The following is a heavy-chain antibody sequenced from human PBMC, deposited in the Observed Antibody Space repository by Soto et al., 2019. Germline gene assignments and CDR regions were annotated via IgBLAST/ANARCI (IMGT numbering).Heavy chain of an antibody. Sequence: ETLSLTCTVSGGSVSSGSYYWSWIRQPPGKGLEWIGYIYYSGSTNYNPSLKTRVTISVDTSKNQFSLKLSPVTAADTAVYYCAREIGRYNWNFGRDYYYGMDVWGQGTTVTVSS. CDR3: AREIGRYNWNFGRDYYYGMDV. V-gene: IGHV4-61*01. J-gene: IGHJ6*02. CDR2: IYYSGST. CDR1: GGSVSSGSYY. D-gene: IGHD1-7*01.